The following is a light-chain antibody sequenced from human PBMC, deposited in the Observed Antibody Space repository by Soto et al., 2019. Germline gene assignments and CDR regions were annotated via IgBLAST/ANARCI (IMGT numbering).Light chain of an antibody. CDR3: QQYNNWPPA. V-gene: IGKV3-15*01. CDR1: QSVSGN. Sequence: EIVMAQSPGTLSVSPGERATLSCRASQSVSGNLAWYQQKPGQAPRLLIYVASTRATGIPARFSGSGSGTEFTLTISSLQSEDFAVYYCQQYNNWPPAFGQGTKVEIK. J-gene: IGKJ1*01. CDR2: VAS.